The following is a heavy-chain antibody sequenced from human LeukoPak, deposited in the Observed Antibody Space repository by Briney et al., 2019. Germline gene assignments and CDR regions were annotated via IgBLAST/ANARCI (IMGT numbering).Heavy chain of an antibody. CDR2: INTDGSGT. J-gene: IGHJ4*02. CDR3: ATDYGDYGFDY. V-gene: IGHV3-74*01. CDR1: GFTFSTYW. Sequence: GGSLRLSCAASGFTFSTYWMHWVRQAPGKGLVWVSRINTDGSGTSYADSVKGRFTISRDNAKNTLYLQMNSLRAEDTAVYYCATDYGDYGFDYWGQRNLATVSS. D-gene: IGHD4-17*01.